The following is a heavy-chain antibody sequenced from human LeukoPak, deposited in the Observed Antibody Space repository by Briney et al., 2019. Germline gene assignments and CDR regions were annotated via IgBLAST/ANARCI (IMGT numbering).Heavy chain of an antibody. CDR1: GFTFSSYG. Sequence: PGRAVRLSCAASGFTFSSYGMHGVRQAPAKGLDWVAVISYDGSNKYYADSVKGRFTISRDNSKNTLYLQMNSLRAEDTAVYYCAKDRDWYYFEYWGQGTLVTVSS. V-gene: IGHV3-30*18. CDR3: AKDRDWYYFEY. D-gene: IGHD5-24*01. CDR2: ISYDGSNK. J-gene: IGHJ4*02.